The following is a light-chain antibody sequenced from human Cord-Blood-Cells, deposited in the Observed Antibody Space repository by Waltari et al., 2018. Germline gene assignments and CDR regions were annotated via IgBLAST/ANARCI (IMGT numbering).Light chain of an antibody. CDR1: QSVSSY. CDR2: DAS. CDR3: QQRSNWPPMYT. J-gene: IGKJ2*01. Sequence: EIVLTQSPATLSLSPGERATLSCRPSQSVSSYLAWYQQKPGQAPRLLIYDASNRATGIPARFSGSWSGTDFTLTISSLEPEDFAVYYCQQRSNWPPMYTFGQGTKLEIK. V-gene: IGKV3-11*01.